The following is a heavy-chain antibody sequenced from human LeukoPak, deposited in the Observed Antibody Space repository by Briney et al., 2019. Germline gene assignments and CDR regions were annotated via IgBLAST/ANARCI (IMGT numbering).Heavy chain of an antibody. CDR3: ARGGPGQAPLQRLEYFQH. V-gene: IGHV1-46*01. CDR2: INPSGGST. CDR1: GYTFTSYY. Sequence: ASVKVSCKAPGYTFTSYYMHWVRQAPGQGLEWMGIINPSGGSTSYAQKFQGRVTMTRDMSTSTVYMELSSLRSEDTAVYYCARGGPGQAPLQRLEYFQHWGQGTLVTVSS. D-gene: IGHD6-25*01. J-gene: IGHJ1*01.